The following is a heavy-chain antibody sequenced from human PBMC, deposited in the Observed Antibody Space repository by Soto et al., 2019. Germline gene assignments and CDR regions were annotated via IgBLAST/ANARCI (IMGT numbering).Heavy chain of an antibody. V-gene: IGHV3-11*04. D-gene: IGHD2-15*01. CDR2: ISSSGSTI. CDR3: ARDRLVAATSAPPYCYYGMDV. CDR1: GFTFSDYY. J-gene: IGHJ6*02. Sequence: GGSLRLSCAASGFTFSDYYMSWIRQAPGKGLEWVSCISSSGSTIYYADSVRGRFTISRDNAKNSLYLQINSLRAEDTAVYYCARDRLVAATSAPPYCYYGMDVWGQGTTVTVSS.